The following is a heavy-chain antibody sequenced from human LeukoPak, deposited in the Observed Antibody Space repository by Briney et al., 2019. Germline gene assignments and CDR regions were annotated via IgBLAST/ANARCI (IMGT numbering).Heavy chain of an antibody. D-gene: IGHD4-17*01. CDR3: ARDPSRRGTTVTMDN. CDR2: ISSSSSTI. Sequence: GGSLRLSCAASGFTFSSYSMNWVRQAPGKGLEWVSYISSSSSTIYYADSVKGRFTISRDNAKNSLYLQMNSLRAEDTAVYYCARDPSRRGTTVTMDNWGQGTLVTVSS. CDR1: GFTFSSYS. J-gene: IGHJ4*02. V-gene: IGHV3-48*01.